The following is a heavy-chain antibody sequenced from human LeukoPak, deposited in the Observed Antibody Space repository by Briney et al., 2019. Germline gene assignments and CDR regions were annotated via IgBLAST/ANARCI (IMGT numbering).Heavy chain of an antibody. V-gene: IGHV3-48*04. Sequence: PGGSLRLSCAASGFTFSSYSMNWVRQAPGKGLEWVSYISSSSSTIYYADSVKGRFTISRDNAKNSLYLQMNSLRAEDTAVYYCARDWRFGELSQGYWGQGTLVTVSS. CDR3: ARDWRFGELSQGY. CDR2: ISSSSSTI. J-gene: IGHJ4*02. CDR1: GFTFSSYS. D-gene: IGHD3-10*01.